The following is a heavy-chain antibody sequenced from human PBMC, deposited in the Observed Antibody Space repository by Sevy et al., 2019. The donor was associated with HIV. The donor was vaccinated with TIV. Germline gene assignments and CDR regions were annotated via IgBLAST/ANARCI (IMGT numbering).Heavy chain of an antibody. D-gene: IGHD6-13*01. V-gene: IGHV4-59*13. CDR3: AREGFTSSSFGWFDP. Sequence: SETLSLTCTVSGGYISSYYWSWIRQSPEKGLEWIGYIYYNGNTNYNPSLKSRLSMSVDTSKNRFSLKLSSVTAADTAVYYCAREGFTSSSFGWFDPWGQGTLVTVSS. CDR1: GGYISSYY. CDR2: IYYNGNT. J-gene: IGHJ5*02.